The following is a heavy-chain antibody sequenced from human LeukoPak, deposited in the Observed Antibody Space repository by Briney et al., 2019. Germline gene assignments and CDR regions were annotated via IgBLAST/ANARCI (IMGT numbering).Heavy chain of an antibody. J-gene: IGHJ3*02. CDR1: GDSMSSYF. V-gene: IGHV4-59*01. CDR3: VRASVESGGAFDI. Sequence: SETLSLTCTVSGDSMSSYFWTWVRQFPGKGLEWVGYIYQTTTTYNPSLKGRVTISADMSQNQLSLKVTSVTAADTAVYYCVRASVESGGAFDIWGQGTMVTVSS. D-gene: IGHD2-15*01. CDR2: IYQTTT.